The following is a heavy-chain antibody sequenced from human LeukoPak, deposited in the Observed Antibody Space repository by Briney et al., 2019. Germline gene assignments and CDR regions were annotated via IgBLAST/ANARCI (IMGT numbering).Heavy chain of an antibody. D-gene: IGHD5-18*01. Sequence: SETLSLTCTVSGGSTSSRNHYWGWIRQPAGKGLEWIGRIYTSGSTNYNPSLKSRVTMSVDTSKNQFSLKLSSVTAADTAVYYCARDRVDTAMVLGFDPWGQGTLVTVSS. CDR2: IYTSGST. CDR1: GGSTSSRNHY. V-gene: IGHV4-61*02. J-gene: IGHJ5*02. CDR3: ARDRVDTAMVLGFDP.